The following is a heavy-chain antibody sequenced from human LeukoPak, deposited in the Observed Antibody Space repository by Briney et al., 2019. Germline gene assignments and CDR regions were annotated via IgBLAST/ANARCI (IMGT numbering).Heavy chain of an antibody. CDR1: GFTFSSHS. CDR2: ISGDSRYI. J-gene: IGHJ1*01. V-gene: IGHV3-21*01. D-gene: IGHD6-19*01. CDR3: ARGPGIAVAPLQH. Sequence: PGGPLRLSCGASGFTFSSHSISWVRQAPGKGLEWVSSISGDSRYIYYADSIRGRFTISRDNAKNAMYLHMTSLRAEDTAMYFCARGPGIAVAPLQHWGQGTLVTVSS.